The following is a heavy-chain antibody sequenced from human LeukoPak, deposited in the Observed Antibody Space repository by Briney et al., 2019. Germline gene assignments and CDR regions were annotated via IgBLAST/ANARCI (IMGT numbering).Heavy chain of an antibody. V-gene: IGHV4-59*02. J-gene: IGHJ4*02. D-gene: IGHD5-24*01. CDR1: GVSVNNYY. Sequence: PSETLSLTCTVSGVSVNNYYWSWIRQPPGKGLEWIGYVYYSGTPNYKPSLKSRVTISVDTSKNQFSLKVSSVTAADTAVYYCARGCGDGYNSVLCAFDCWGQGTLVTVSS. CDR3: ARGCGDGYNSVLCAFDC. CDR2: VYYSGTP.